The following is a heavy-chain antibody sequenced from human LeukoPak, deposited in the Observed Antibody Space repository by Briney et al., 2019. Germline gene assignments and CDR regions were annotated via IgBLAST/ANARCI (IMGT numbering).Heavy chain of an antibody. Sequence: GGSLRLSCAASGFTFSSYSMNWVRQAPGKGLEWVSSISSSSSYIYYADSVKGRFTISRDNAKNSLYLQMNSLRVEDTAVYYCARGRGYSYGSDYWGQGTLVTVSS. D-gene: IGHD5-18*01. V-gene: IGHV3-21*01. CDR3: ARGRGYSYGSDY. J-gene: IGHJ4*02. CDR1: GFTFSSYS. CDR2: ISSSSSYI.